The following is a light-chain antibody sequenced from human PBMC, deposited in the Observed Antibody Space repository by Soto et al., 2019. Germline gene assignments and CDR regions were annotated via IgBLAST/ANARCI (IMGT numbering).Light chain of an antibody. J-gene: IGKJ1*01. Sequence: PAALSVSPGERATLSCRASQDVSSNLAWYQQKPGQAPSLLIYGASTRATGTPARFSGSGSGTEFTLTISRLQAEDYAVYYCKQYTRWPLTFGQGTKVDIK. CDR3: KQYTRWPLT. CDR1: QDVSSN. V-gene: IGKV3-15*01. CDR2: GAS.